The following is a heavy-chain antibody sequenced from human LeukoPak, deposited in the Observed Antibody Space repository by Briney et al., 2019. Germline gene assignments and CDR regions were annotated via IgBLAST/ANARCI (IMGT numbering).Heavy chain of an antibody. J-gene: IGHJ4*02. CDR2: IYYSGST. V-gene: IGHV4-30-4*01. CDR1: GGSISSGDYY. Sequence: SETLSLTCTVSGGSISSGDYYWSWIRQPPGKGLEWIGYIYYSGSTYYNPSLKSRVTISIDRSKNQFFLNLDSVTAADTAVYYCARDLYSDVNHFDYWGQGTLVTVSS. D-gene: IGHD4-17*01. CDR3: ARDLYSDVNHFDY.